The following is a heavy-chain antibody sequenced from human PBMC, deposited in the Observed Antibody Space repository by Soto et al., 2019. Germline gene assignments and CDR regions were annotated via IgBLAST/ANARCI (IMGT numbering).Heavy chain of an antibody. CDR2: IYYSGST. J-gene: IGHJ4*02. Sequence: QVQLQESGPGLVKPSQTLSLTCTVSGGSISSGGYYWSWIRQHPGKGLEWIVYIYYSGSTYHNPSLRRRVMIPVDTTTNQLSLKLSSVTAADTPVYYCARSSQSTVTIFDYWGQGTLVTVSS. CDR3: ARSSQSTVTIFDY. D-gene: IGHD4-17*01. CDR1: GGSISSGGYY. V-gene: IGHV4-31*03.